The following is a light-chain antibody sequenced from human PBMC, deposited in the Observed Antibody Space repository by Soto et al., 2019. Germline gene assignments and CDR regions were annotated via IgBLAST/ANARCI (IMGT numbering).Light chain of an antibody. J-gene: IGKJ1*01. CDR2: AAS. CDR1: QSINGW. V-gene: IGKV1-5*01. Sequence: DIQLTQSPSTLSASVGDRVTITCRASQSINGWLAWYQQKPGQVPTLLIYAASSLQSGVPSRFSGSGSGTEFTLTITSLQPEDFATYYCQQSGDTPPWTFGQGTKVDIK. CDR3: QQSGDTPPWT.